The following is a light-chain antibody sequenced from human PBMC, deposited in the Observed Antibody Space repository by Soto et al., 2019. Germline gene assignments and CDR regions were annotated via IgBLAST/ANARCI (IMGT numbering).Light chain of an antibody. J-gene: IGKJ4*01. CDR1: QSVSTY. V-gene: IGKV3-11*01. Sequence: QSVSTYLACYHQKPRHAPPLLLYDASTRATGSPARFSGSGSGTAFTPTISSRVHEDFAVYYCQQRSNWPPITFGGGTKVDIK. CDR3: QQRSNWPPIT. CDR2: DAS.